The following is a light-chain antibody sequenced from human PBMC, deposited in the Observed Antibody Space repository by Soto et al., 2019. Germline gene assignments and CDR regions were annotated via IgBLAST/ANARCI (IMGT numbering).Light chain of an antibody. V-gene: IGKV3-20*01. CDR1: QSLSRSS. J-gene: IGKJ1*01. CDR2: GAS. CDR3: QQYGSSPTWT. Sequence: EIVLTQSPGTLSLSPGDRATLSCRASQSLSRSSLAWYQQKPGRAPRLLIYGASSRATGIPDRFSGSGSGTDFTLTISRLEPEDFAVYYCQQYGSSPTWTFGQGTKVDIK.